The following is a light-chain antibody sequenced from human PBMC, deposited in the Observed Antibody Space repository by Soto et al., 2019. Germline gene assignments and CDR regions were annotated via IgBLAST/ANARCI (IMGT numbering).Light chain of an antibody. V-gene: IGKV1-39*01. CDR1: QSVGIY. CDR2: AAS. J-gene: IGKJ2*01. CDR3: QQTYSTPYT. Sequence: DIQMTQSPSSLSTSVGDRVTITCRASQSVGIYLNWYQQKPGKAPKLLIYAASSLQSGVPSRFNGSGSPTDFTLTIISLRPEYFATYYCQQTYSTPYTFGQGTKLEIK.